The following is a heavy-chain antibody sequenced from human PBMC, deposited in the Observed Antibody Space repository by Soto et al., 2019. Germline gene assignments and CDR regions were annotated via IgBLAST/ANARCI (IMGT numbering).Heavy chain of an antibody. CDR3: ARHEGGGYMVRGVIDY. D-gene: IGHD3-10*01. Sequence: PSETLSLTCTVSGGSISSSSYYWGWIRQPPGKGLEWIGSIYYSGSTYYNPSLKSRVTISVDTSKNQFSLKLSSVTAADTAVYYCARHEGGGYMVRGVIDYWGQGTLVTVSS. CDR1: GGSISSSSYY. J-gene: IGHJ4*02. V-gene: IGHV4-39*01. CDR2: IYYSGST.